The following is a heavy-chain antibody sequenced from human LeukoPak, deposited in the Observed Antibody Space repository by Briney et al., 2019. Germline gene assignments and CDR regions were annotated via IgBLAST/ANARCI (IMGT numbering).Heavy chain of an antibody. CDR2: VHYSGNT. V-gene: IGHV4-59*01. D-gene: IGHD6-13*01. CDR3: ARGLSNSWYLFDY. Sequence: SQTLSLTCRVSAGSISNYYWSWIRQPPGKGLEWIGYVHYSGNTNYNPSLKSRLTISVDTSKNQFSLMLSSVSAADTALYYCARGLSNSWYLFDYWGQGTLVTVSS. J-gene: IGHJ4*02. CDR1: AGSISNYY.